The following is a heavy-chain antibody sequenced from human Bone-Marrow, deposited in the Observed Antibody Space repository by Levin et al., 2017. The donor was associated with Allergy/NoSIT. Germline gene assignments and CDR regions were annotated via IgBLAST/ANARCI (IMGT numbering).Heavy chain of an antibody. V-gene: IGHV3-7*01. CDR3: VTYHLGPAAGGTLDY. Sequence: GGSLRLSCEASGFTFSNYWVTWVRQAPGKGLEWVANIKQDGSEKYYVASVKGRFTISRDNAKNSLYLQMNSLRADDTAIYNCVTYHLGPAAGGTLDYWGQGTLVTVS. CDR2: IKQDGSEK. D-gene: IGHD6-13*01. CDR1: GFTFSNYW. J-gene: IGHJ4*02.